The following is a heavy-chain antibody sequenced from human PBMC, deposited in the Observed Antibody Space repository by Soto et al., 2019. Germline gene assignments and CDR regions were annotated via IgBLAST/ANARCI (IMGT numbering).Heavy chain of an antibody. V-gene: IGHV4-31*03. CDR1: GGSISSGGYY. CDR3: ARDKAAAAGRSGWFDP. Sequence: SETLSLTCTVSGGSISSGGYYWSWIRQHPGKGLEWIGYIYYSGSTYYNPSLKSRVTISVDTSKNQFSLKLSSVTAADTAVYYCARDKAAAAGRSGWFDPWGQGTLVTVSS. D-gene: IGHD6-13*01. CDR2: IYYSGST. J-gene: IGHJ5*02.